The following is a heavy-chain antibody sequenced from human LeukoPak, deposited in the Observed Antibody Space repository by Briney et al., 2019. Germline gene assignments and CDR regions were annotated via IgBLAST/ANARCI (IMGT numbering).Heavy chain of an antibody. CDR2: IYYSGNT. V-gene: IGHV4-39*07. Sequence: PSETLSLTCTVSGGSISSNNYYWGWIRQPPGKGLEWIGSIYYSGNTYNNPSLKSRVTISVDTSKNQFSLKLSSVTAADTAVYYCARVGAFRMEYYYYYYMDVWGKGTTVTVSS. J-gene: IGHJ6*03. CDR3: ARVGAFRMEYYYYYYMDV. CDR1: GGSISSNNYY. D-gene: IGHD3-3*02.